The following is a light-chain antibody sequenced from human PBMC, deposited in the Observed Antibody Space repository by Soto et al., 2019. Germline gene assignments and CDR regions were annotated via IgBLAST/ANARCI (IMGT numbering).Light chain of an antibody. CDR2: EVT. CDR1: SSDVGPYNL. V-gene: IGLV2-14*02. CDR3: SSYTRSSTLV. J-gene: IGLJ3*02. Sequence: QSALTQPASVSGSPGQSITISCTGTSSDVGPYNLVSWYQHHPGKVPQLIIYEVTKRPSGTSDRFSGSQSGNTASLAISGLQADDEADYYCSSYTRSSTLVFGGGTKLTVL.